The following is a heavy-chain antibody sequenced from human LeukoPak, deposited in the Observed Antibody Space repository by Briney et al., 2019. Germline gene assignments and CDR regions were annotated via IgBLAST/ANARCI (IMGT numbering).Heavy chain of an antibody. CDR3: ARQSHYDSSGPIPEWGDY. D-gene: IGHD3-22*01. CDR1: GYNFFSNYW. CDR2: LYPGDSDS. Sequence: GESLKISCKAYGYNFFSNYWIAWVRQMPGKGLEWMGILYPGDSDSRYSPSFQGQVTISADKSISTAYLQWSSLKASDTAMYYCARQSHYDSSGPIPEWGDYWGQGTLVTVSS. V-gene: IGHV5-51*01. J-gene: IGHJ4*02.